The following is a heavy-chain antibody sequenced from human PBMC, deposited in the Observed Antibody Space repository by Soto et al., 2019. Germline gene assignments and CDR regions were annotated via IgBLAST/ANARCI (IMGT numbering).Heavy chain of an antibody. CDR3: ATTGDGYNFDF. CDR1: GGTFSSYE. J-gene: IGHJ4*02. V-gene: IGHV1-69*01. D-gene: IGHD5-12*01. CDR2: VIPIFGTT. Sequence: QMQLVQSGAEVKKPGSSVKVSCKSSGGTFSSYEVNWVRQAPGQGLEWVGGVIPIFGTTKYAPKFQGRIAICADQSTTMSYIELSSLRSEDTAVYFCATTGDGYNFDFWGQGTPVTVSS.